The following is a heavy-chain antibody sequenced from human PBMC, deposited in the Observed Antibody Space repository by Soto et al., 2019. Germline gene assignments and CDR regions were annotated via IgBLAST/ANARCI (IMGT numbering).Heavy chain of an antibody. CDR1: GFTFSSYG. Sequence: GGSLRLSCAASGFTFSSYGMHWVRQAPGKGLEWVAVIWYDGSNKYYADSVKGRFTISRDNSKNTLYLQMNSLRAEDTAVYYCARDYGGNRFDYWGQGTLVTVSS. V-gene: IGHV3-33*01. CDR3: ARDYGGNRFDY. J-gene: IGHJ4*02. CDR2: IWYDGSNK. D-gene: IGHD4-17*01.